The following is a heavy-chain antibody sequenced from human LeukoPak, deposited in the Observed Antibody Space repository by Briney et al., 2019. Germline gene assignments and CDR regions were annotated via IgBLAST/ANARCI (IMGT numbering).Heavy chain of an antibody. D-gene: IGHD6-19*01. CDR2: IKQDGSEK. CDR1: GFTFSSYW. CDR3: ARERRASSYNWFDP. J-gene: IGHJ5*02. V-gene: IGHV3-7*01. Sequence: GGSLRLSCEASGFTFSSYWMSWVRQAPGKGLEWVANIKQDGSEKYYVDSVKGRFTTSRDNAKNSLYLQMNSLRAEDTAVYYCARERRASSYNWFDPWGQGTLVTVSS.